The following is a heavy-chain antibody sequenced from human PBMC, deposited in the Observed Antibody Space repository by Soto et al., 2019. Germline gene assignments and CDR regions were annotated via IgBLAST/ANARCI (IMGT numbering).Heavy chain of an antibody. D-gene: IGHD3-16*01. V-gene: IGHV4-30-4*07. CDR1: SETIRSAVYA. Sequence: PSYRMSITCAVSSETIRSAVYADTLIRKKPGKGLEWIGYIYLGGSINYNPSFKSRVIISVDTSKNQVSVRLSSVTAADTAVYYCARAYYDTKGYSLDPWGLRTLVIGSS. J-gene: IGHJ5*02. CDR3: ARAYYDTKGYSLDP. CDR2: IYLGGSI.